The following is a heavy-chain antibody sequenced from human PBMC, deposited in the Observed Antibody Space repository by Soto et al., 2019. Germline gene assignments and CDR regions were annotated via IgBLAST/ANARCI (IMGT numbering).Heavy chain of an antibody. D-gene: IGHD3-22*01. CDR1: GGSISSYY. Sequence: SETLSLTCTVSGGSISSYYWSWIRQPPGKGLEWIGYIYYSGSTSYNPSLKSRVTRVVKTSKNQFSLKPSTVTAADTAVYYVASDKEVVLTTKSYYYGMDGWGQGTTVTVSS. CDR2: IYYSGST. J-gene: IGHJ6*02. V-gene: IGHV4-59*01. CDR3: ASDKEVVLTTKSYYYGMDG.